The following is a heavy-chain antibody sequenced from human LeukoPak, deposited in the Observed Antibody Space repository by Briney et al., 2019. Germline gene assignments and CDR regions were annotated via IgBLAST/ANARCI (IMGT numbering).Heavy chain of an antibody. CDR1: GGSFSGYY. V-gene: IGHV4-34*01. CDR3: ARTYYDSSGYWNYYYYMGV. CDR2: INHSGST. D-gene: IGHD3-22*01. J-gene: IGHJ6*03. Sequence: PSETLSLTCAVYGGSFSGYYWSWIRQPPGKGLEWIGEINHSGSTNYNPSLKSRVTISVDTSKNQFSLKLSSVTAADTAVYYCARTYYDSSGYWNYYYYMGVWGKGTTVTISS.